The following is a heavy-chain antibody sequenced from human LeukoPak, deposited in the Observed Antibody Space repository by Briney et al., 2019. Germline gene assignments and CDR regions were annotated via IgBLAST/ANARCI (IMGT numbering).Heavy chain of an antibody. Sequence: GGSLRLSCAASGFTVSSNFLSWVRQAPGKGLEWVSLIYSGGSTFYADSVKGRFTISRDNSKNTLYPQMNSLRAEDTAVYYCARGGSYLSAFDIWGQGTMVTVSS. V-gene: IGHV3-53*01. CDR2: IYSGGST. CDR3: ARGGSYLSAFDI. J-gene: IGHJ3*02. D-gene: IGHD1-26*01. CDR1: GFTVSSNF.